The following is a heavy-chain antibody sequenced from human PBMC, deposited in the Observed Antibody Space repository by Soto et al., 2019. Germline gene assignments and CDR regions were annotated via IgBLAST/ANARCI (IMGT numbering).Heavy chain of an antibody. J-gene: IGHJ6*03. D-gene: IGHD6-19*01. CDR1: GYTFTSYY. CDR3: ARDGTRLGGHYYYYYMDV. V-gene: IGHV1-46*03. Sequence: KVSCKASGYTFTSYYMHWVRQAPGQGLEWMGIINPSGGSTSYAQKFQGRVTMTRDTSTSTVYMELSSLRSEDTAVYYCARDGTRLGGHYYYYYMDVWGKGTTVTVSS. CDR2: INPSGGST.